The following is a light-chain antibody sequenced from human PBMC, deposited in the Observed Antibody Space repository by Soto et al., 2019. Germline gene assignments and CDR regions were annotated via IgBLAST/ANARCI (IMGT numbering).Light chain of an antibody. J-gene: IGLJ1*01. CDR1: SSYVGTYNL. CDR2: EGG. Sequence: QSALTQPASVSGSPGQSIALSCTGTSSYVGTYNLVSWYQQHPGKAPKLLISEGGKRPSGVSDRFSGSKSGNTASLTISGLQAEDEADYYCCSFAAGNTYVFGTVTKLTVL. V-gene: IGLV2-23*01. CDR3: CSFAAGNTYV.